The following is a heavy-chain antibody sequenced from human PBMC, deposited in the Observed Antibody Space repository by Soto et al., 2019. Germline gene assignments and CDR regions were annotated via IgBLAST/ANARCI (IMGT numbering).Heavy chain of an antibody. J-gene: IGHJ6*02. Sequence: PSETLSLTCTVSGGSISSGGYYWSWIRQHPGKGLEWIGYIYYSGSTYCNPSLKSRVTISVDTSKNQFSLKLGSVTAADTAVYYCARDSQQPPYYYGMDVWGQGTTVTVSS. D-gene: IGHD6-13*01. V-gene: IGHV4-31*03. CDR1: GGSISSGGYY. CDR2: IYYSGST. CDR3: ARDSQQPPYYYGMDV.